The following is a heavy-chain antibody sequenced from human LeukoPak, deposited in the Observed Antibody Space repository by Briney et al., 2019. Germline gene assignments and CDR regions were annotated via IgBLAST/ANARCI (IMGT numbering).Heavy chain of an antibody. V-gene: IGHV4-34*01. CDR2: INHSGST. CDR3: AATRGYSRFDP. J-gene: IGHJ5*02. D-gene: IGHD5-18*01. CDR1: GGSFSGYY. Sequence: SETLSLTCAVYGGSFSGYYWSWIRQPPGKGLEWIGEINHSGSTNYNPSLKSRVTISVDTSKNQFSLKLSSVTAADTAVYYCAATRGYSRFDPWGQGTLVTVSS.